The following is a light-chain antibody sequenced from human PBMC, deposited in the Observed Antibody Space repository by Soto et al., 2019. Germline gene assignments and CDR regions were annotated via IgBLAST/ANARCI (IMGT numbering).Light chain of an antibody. CDR3: SASTPRNTRLLG. V-gene: IGLV2-14*03. CDR2: DVS. Sequence: QSVLTQPASVSGSPGQSITISCTGTSSDVGGYNYVSWYQHHPGKATKLFDVSNRPSGFSNRFSGSKSGNTATLPISGLQPEDEADYDCSASTPRNTRLLGFGTGTKGIV. J-gene: IGLJ1*01. CDR1: SSDVGGYNY.